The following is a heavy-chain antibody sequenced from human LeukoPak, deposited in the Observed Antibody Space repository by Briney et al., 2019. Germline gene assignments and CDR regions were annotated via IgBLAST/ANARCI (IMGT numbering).Heavy chain of an antibody. D-gene: IGHD3-22*01. V-gene: IGHV3-23*01. Sequence: GSLRLSCAASGFTFSIYAMSWVRQAPGKGLQWVSSITSRGGSTWYVDSVKGRFTITRDNSENTLYLQMHSLRAEDTAVYYCARDRPNYYGSDGHYYRRDGDYWGRGTLVSVSS. J-gene: IGHJ4*02. CDR3: ARDRPNYYGSDGHYYRRDGDY. CDR2: ITSRGGST. CDR1: GFTFSIYA.